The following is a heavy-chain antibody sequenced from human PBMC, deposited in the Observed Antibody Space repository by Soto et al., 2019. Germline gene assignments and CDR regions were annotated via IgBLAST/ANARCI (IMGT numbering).Heavy chain of an antibody. Sequence: GGSLRLSCAASGFTFSSYAMSWARQAPGKGLEWVSAISGSGGSTYYADSVKGRFTISRDNSKNTLYLQMNSLRAEDTAVYYCAKGGVDALRYFDWLLYGYFDYWGQGTLVTVSS. J-gene: IGHJ4*02. D-gene: IGHD3-9*01. V-gene: IGHV3-23*01. CDR3: AKGGVDALRYFDWLLYGYFDY. CDR2: ISGSGGST. CDR1: GFTFSSYA.